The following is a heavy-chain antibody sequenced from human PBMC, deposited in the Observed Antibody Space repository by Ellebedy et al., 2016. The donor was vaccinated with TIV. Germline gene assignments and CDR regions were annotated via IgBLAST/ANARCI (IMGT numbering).Heavy chain of an antibody. CDR2: IKPDGSEE. CDR1: GFTFSNYW. D-gene: IGHD4-17*01. Sequence: GESLKISXAASGFTFSNYWMSWVRQAPGKGLEWVANIKPDGSEEYYVDSVKGRFTISRDNAKNSLYLQMNSLRAEDTAVYHCAKDLYGDRGGALDYWGQGTLVTVSS. CDR3: AKDLYGDRGGALDY. V-gene: IGHV3-7*03. J-gene: IGHJ4*02.